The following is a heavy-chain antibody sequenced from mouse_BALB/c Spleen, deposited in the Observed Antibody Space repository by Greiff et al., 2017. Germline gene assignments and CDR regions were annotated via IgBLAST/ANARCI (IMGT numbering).Heavy chain of an antibody. D-gene: IGHD1-1*01. CDR1: GFNIKDTY. V-gene: IGHV14-3*02. CDR3: AREILTTVVATDY. J-gene: IGHJ2*01. Sequence: VQLKQSGAELVKPGASVKLSCTASGFNIKDTYMHWVKQRPEQGLEWIGRIDPANGNTKYDPKFQGKATITADTSSNTAYLQLSSLTSEDTAVYYCAREILTTVVATDYWGQGTTLTVSS. CDR2: IDPANGNT.